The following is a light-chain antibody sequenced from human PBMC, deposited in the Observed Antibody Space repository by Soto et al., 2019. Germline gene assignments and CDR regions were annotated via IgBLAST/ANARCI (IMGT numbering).Light chain of an antibody. CDR1: SSNIGAGYD. J-gene: IGLJ3*02. CDR2: GNS. Sequence: QSVLTQPPSVSGAPGQRVTSSCTGSSSNIGAGYDVHWYQQLPGTAPKLLIYGNSNRPSGVPDRFSGSKSGTSASLAIPGLQAEDEADYYCQSYDSSLSGWVFGGGTKLTVL. CDR3: QSYDSSLSGWV. V-gene: IGLV1-40*01.